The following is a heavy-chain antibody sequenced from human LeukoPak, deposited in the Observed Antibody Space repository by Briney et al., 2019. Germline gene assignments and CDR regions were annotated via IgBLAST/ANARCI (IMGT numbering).Heavy chain of an antibody. V-gene: IGHV4-39*07. J-gene: IGHJ4*02. Sequence: PSETLSLTCTVSGGSISSSNYYWGWIRQPPGKGLEWVGSIYYSEDTSYNPSLNSRVTISIDTSTNQFSLKLNSVTAADTAVYYCARGFDGYNWFYWGQGTLVTVSS. D-gene: IGHD5-24*01. CDR1: GGSISSSNYY. CDR3: ARGFDGYNWFY. CDR2: IYYSEDT.